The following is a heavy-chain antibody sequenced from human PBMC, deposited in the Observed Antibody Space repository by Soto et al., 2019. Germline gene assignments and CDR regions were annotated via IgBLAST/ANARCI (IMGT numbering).Heavy chain of an antibody. V-gene: IGHV4-39*01. J-gene: IGHJ5*02. Sequence: SETLSLTCTVSGDSINSSDYYWGWIRQSPGRGLEWMGSIFYSGTTEYNPSLRSRITISVDTSKNQFSLKLSSVTAADTAVYYCATHWYNWHYVLWFDPWGQGTLVTVSS. CDR2: IFYSGTT. CDR3: ATHWYNWHYVLWFDP. CDR1: GDSINSSDYY. D-gene: IGHD1-7*01.